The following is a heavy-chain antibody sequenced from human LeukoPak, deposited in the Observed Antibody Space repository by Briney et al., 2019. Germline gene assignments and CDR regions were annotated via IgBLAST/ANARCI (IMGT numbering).Heavy chain of an antibody. CDR1: GFTFNNYN. Sequence: GGSLRLSCAASGFTFNNYNMNWVRQAPGKALEWVSSITSSGAYIFYADSVKGRFTVSRDNAKDSMYLQMNSLGPEDTAVYYCARDLRNDFWRGDHDAFDIWGQEAMVTVSS. D-gene: IGHD3-3*01. CDR2: ITSSGAYI. J-gene: IGHJ3*02. CDR3: ARDLRNDFWRGDHDAFDI. V-gene: IGHV3-21*01.